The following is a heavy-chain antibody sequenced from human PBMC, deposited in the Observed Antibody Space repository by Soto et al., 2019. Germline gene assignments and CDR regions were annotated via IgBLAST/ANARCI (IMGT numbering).Heavy chain of an antibody. V-gene: IGHV4-31*03. CDR3: ARGNVTTWDYYYYYMDV. CDR2: IYYSGST. CDR1: GGSISSGGYY. D-gene: IGHD4-17*01. Sequence: SETLSLTCTVSGGSISSGGYYWSWIRQHPGKGLEWIGYIYYSGSTYYNPSLKSRVTISVDTSKNQFSLKLSSVTAADTAVYYCARGNVTTWDYYYYYMDVWGKGTTVTVSS. J-gene: IGHJ6*03.